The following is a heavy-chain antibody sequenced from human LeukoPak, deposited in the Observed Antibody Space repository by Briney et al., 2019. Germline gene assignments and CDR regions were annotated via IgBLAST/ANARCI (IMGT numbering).Heavy chain of an antibody. Sequence: ASVKVSCKASGYTFSGYYMHWVRQAPGQGLEWMGWINPNSGGTNYAQKFQGRVTMTRDTSISTAYMELSRLRSDGTAVYYCARGHYYDSSGYHRNWFDPWGQGTLVTVSS. CDR2: INPNSGGT. V-gene: IGHV1-2*02. D-gene: IGHD3-22*01. CDR3: ARGHYYDSSGYHRNWFDP. CDR1: GYTFSGYY. J-gene: IGHJ5*02.